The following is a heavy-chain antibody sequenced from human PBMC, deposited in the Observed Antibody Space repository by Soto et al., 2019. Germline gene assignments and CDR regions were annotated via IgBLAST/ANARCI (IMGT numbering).Heavy chain of an antibody. D-gene: IGHD1-1*01. J-gene: IGHJ4*02. V-gene: IGHV1-18*01. CDR1: GYTFTSYG. CDR3: ARGRYGDY. Sequence: QVHLVQSGAEVKKPGASVKVSCKGSGYTFTSYGITWVRQAPGQGLEWMGWISAHNGNTDYAQNLQGRVTVTRDTSTSTAYMELMSLRSDDTAVYDCARGRYGDYWGQGALVTVSS. CDR2: ISAHNGNT.